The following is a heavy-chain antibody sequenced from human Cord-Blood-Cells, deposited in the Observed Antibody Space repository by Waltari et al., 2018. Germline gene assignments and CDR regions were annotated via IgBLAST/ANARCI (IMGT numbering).Heavy chain of an antibody. D-gene: IGHD6-19*01. CDR3: AKGGSIAVAVLDY. Sequence: QVQLVESGGGVVLPGRPLRRSCGASGFTFSSYGMHRVRQAPGKVLEWVAVISYDGSNKYYADSVKGRFTISRDNSKNTLYLQMNSLRAEDTAVYYCAKGGSIAVAVLDYWGQGTLVTVSS. J-gene: IGHJ4*02. CDR1: GFTFSSYG. CDR2: ISYDGSNK. V-gene: IGHV3-30*18.